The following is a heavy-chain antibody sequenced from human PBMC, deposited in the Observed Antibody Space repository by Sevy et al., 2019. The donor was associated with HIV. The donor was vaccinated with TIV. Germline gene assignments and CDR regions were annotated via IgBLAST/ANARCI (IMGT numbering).Heavy chain of an antibody. Sequence: SETLSLTCTVSGGSISSYSWGWIRQPAGKGLEWLGRLQTSGSTNYNPSLKSRLTMSVDTSKNQFSLRLNTVTAADTAVYYCARDFGYSSTWYPHYFDYWGQGILVTVSS. J-gene: IGHJ4*02. CDR2: LQTSGST. V-gene: IGHV4-4*07. D-gene: IGHD6-13*01. CDR1: GGSISSYS. CDR3: ARDFGYSSTWYPHYFDY.